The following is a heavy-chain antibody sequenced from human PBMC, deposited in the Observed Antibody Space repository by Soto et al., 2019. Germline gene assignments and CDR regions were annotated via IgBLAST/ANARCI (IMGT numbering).Heavy chain of an antibody. Sequence: LRLSCAASGFTFSSYAMSCVRQAPGKGMEWVSAISGSGGSTYYADSVKGRFTISRDNYKNTLYLQMNSLRAEDTAVYYCAKGLGSLAAAWPFDYRGQRTLVTV. D-gene: IGHD6-13*01. J-gene: IGHJ4*02. V-gene: IGHV3-23*01. CDR3: AKGLGSLAAAWPFDY. CDR1: GFTFSSYA. CDR2: ISGSGGST.